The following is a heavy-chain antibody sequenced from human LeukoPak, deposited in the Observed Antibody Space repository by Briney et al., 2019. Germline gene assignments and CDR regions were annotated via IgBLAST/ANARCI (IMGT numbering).Heavy chain of an antibody. CDR1: GFTFSSYS. CDR2: ISSSSSYI. J-gene: IGHJ6*04. Sequence: GGSLRLSCAASGFTFSSYSMNWVRQAPGKGLEWVSSISSSSSYIYYADSVKGRFTISRDNAKNLLYLQMNSLRAEDTAVYYCAELGITMIGGVWGKGTTVTISS. D-gene: IGHD3-10*02. V-gene: IGHV3-21*01. CDR3: AELGITMIGGV.